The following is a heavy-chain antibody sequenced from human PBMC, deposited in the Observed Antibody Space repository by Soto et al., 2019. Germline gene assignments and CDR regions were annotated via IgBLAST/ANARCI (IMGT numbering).Heavy chain of an antibody. J-gene: IGHJ4*02. V-gene: IGHV2-5*01. CDR2: IYWNDDK. CDR3: AHTPRRRRQLDWVVFDY. Sequence: ESGPTLVNPTQTLTLTCTFSGFSLSTSGVGVGWIRQPPGKALEWLALIYWNDDKRYSPSLKSRLTITKDTSKNQVVLTMTNIDPVDTATYYCAHTPRRRRQLDWVVFDYWGQGTLVTVSS. D-gene: IGHD6-6*01. CDR1: GFSLSTSGVG.